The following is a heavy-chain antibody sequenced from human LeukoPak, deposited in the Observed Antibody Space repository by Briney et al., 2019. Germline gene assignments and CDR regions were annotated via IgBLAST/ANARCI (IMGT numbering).Heavy chain of an antibody. CDR2: INSDGSST. D-gene: IGHD3-22*01. J-gene: IGHJ4*02. V-gene: IGHV3-74*01. CDR1: GFTFSSFW. CDR3: ARGSFYNDGNIYYALWL. Sequence: GGPLRLSCAASGFTFSSFWMHWVRQAPGKGLVWVSRINSDGSSTSYADSVKGRFTISRDNAKNTLYLQMNSLRVEDTAVYYCARGSFYNDGNIYYALWLWGQGTLVTVSS.